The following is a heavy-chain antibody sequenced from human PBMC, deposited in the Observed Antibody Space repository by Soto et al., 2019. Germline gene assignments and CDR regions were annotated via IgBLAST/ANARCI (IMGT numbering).Heavy chain of an antibody. Sequence: EVQLVETGGGLIQPGGSLRLSCAASGFTVSSNYMSWVRQAPGKGLEWVSVIYSGGSTYYADSVKGRFTISRDNSKNTLYLQMNRLRAEDTDVYDCARDTQTTWYNWFDPWGQGTLVTVSS. CDR1: GFTVSSNY. CDR3: ARDTQTTWYNWFDP. J-gene: IGHJ5*02. V-gene: IGHV3-53*02. D-gene: IGHD4-17*01. CDR2: IYSGGST.